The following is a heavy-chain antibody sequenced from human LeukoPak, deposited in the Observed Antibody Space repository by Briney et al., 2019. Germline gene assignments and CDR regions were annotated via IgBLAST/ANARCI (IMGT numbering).Heavy chain of an antibody. Sequence: PSETLSLTCAVYGGSFSGYYWSWIRQPPGKWLEWIGEINHSGSTNYNPSLKSRVTISVDTSKNQFSLKLSSVTAADTAVYYCARGAKMYYDYVWGSSQPRLDYWGQGTLVTVSS. J-gene: IGHJ4*02. V-gene: IGHV4-34*01. D-gene: IGHD3-16*01. CDR3: ARGAKMYYDYVWGSSQPRLDY. CDR1: GGSFSGYY. CDR2: INHSGST.